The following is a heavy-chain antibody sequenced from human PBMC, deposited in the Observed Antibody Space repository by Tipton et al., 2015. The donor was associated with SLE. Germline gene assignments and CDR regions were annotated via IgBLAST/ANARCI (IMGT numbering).Heavy chain of an antibody. Sequence: QSGAEVKKPGASVKVSCKASGYTFTSYAMHWVRQAPGQRLEWMGWINAGNGNTKYSQKFQGRVTITRDTSASTAYMELSSLRSEDTAVFYCASRSPRVGADAFDIWGQGTMFTASS. V-gene: IGHV1-3*01. D-gene: IGHD3-10*01. CDR3: ASRSPRVGADAFDI. J-gene: IGHJ3*02. CDR2: INAGNGNT. CDR1: GYTFTSYA.